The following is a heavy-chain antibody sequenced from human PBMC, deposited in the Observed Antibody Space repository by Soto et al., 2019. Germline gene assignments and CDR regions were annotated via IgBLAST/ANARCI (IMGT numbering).Heavy chain of an antibody. CDR3: EAHPGGGGY. D-gene: IGHD3-10*01. V-gene: IGHV3-53*01. J-gene: IGHJ4*02. CDR2: IYSGGYT. CDR1: GFTVSNNY. Sequence: EVQLVESGGGLIQPGGSLRLSCAVSGFTVSNNYMSWVRQAPGKGLEGVSVIYSGGYTAYGDSVKGRFTISRDNSKNTLYLQRNGLGAAGPAFYFWEAHPGGGGYWGQGTLVTVSS.